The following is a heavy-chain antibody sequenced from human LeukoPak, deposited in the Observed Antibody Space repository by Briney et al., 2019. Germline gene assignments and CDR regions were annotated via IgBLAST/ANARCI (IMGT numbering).Heavy chain of an antibody. Sequence: GASVKVSCKASGDTFTGYYMHWVLQVPGQGLEWMGWINPNSGGTNYAQKFQGRVTMTRDTSISTAYMELSRLRSDDTAVYYCARATPHDYGDSWGQGTLVTVSS. CDR2: INPNSGGT. V-gene: IGHV1-2*02. CDR1: GDTFTGYY. J-gene: IGHJ4*02. CDR3: ARATPHDYGDS.